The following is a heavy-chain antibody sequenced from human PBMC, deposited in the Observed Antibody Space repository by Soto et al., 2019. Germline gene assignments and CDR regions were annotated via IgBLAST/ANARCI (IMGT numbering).Heavy chain of an antibody. V-gene: IGHV1-46*01. CDR3: ASYHLNSYYYGMDV. CDR1: VYTFSTYY. J-gene: IGHJ6*02. Sequence: ASVTVSCKASVYTFSTYYIHWVRQAPGQGYEWMGIINPSGGSTTYAQKFQGRVTMTTDTSTSTAYMELRSLRSDDTAVYYCASYHLNSYYYGMDVWGQGTTVTVSS. CDR2: INPSGGST.